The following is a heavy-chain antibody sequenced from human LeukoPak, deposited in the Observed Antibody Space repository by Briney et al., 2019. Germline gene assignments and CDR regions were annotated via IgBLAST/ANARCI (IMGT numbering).Heavy chain of an antibody. CDR3: ARDHLRTYYYGSGTINWFDP. CDR2: IYYSGST. CDR1: GDSISSSNSY. Sequence: SETLSLTCTVSGDSISSSNSYWGWIRQPPGKGLEWIGYIYYSGSTNYNPSLKSRVTISVDTSKNQFSLKLSSVTAADTAVYYCARDHLRTYYYGSGTINWFDPWGQGTLVTVSS. D-gene: IGHD3-10*01. J-gene: IGHJ5*02. V-gene: IGHV4-61*01.